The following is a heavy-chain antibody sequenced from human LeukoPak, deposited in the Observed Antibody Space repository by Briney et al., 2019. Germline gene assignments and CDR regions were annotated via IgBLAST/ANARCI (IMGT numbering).Heavy chain of an antibody. Sequence: ASVKVSCKASGYTFTSYDINWVRQATGQGLEWMGWMNPNSGNTGHAQKFQGRVTMTRNTSISTAYMELSSLRSEDTAVYYCAGGLHYYGSPWGQGTLVTVSS. J-gene: IGHJ5*02. V-gene: IGHV1-8*01. CDR1: GYTFTSYD. CDR3: AGGLHYYGSP. CDR2: MNPNSGNT. D-gene: IGHD3-10*01.